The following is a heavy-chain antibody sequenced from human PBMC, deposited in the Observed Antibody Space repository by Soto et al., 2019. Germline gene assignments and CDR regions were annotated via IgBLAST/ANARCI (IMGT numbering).Heavy chain of an antibody. V-gene: IGHV3-23*01. CDR3: AKERLSAPTQPYRFDP. Sequence: LRLSCAASGFTFSSYAMSWVRQAPGKGLEWVSAISGSGGSTYYADSVKGRFTISRDNSKNTLYLQMNSLRAEDTAVYYCAKERLSAPTQPYRFDPWGQGTLVTVSS. J-gene: IGHJ5*02. CDR2: ISGSGGST. CDR1: GFTFSSYA.